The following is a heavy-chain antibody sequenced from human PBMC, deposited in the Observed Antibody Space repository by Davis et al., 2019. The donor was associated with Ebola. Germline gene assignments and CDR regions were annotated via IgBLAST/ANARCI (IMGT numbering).Heavy chain of an antibody. V-gene: IGHV1-2*06. D-gene: IGHD1-26*01. CDR3: VTGPSGSYSGEFDY. CDR2: INPNSGGT. J-gene: IGHJ4*02. CDR1: GYTFTGYY. Sequence: AASVKVSCKASGYTFTGYYMHWVRQAPGQGLEWMGRINPNSGGTNYAQKFQGRVTITRDTSATTAYMELSSLRSEDTAVFYCVTGPSGSYSGEFDYWGQGTLVTVSS.